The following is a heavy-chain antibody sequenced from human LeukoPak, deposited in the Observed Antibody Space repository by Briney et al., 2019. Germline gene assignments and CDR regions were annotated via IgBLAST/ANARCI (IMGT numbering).Heavy chain of an antibody. CDR3: AKREAAIGVIDY. D-gene: IGHD6-13*01. CDR2: IGGSGANT. CDR1: GFTFSTYA. Sequence: GGSLRLSCAASGFTFSTYAMGWARRAPGKGLKWVSVIGGSGANTYYADAVKGRFTMSRDNSKNTLYLQMNSLRVEDTAVYYCAKREAAIGVIDYWGQGTLVTVSS. J-gene: IGHJ4*02. V-gene: IGHV3-23*01.